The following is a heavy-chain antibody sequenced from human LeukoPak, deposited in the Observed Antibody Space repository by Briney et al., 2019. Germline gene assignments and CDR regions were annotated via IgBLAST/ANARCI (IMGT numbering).Heavy chain of an antibody. V-gene: IGHV3-48*01. CDR1: GFTFSSYS. D-gene: IGHD3-10*01. Sequence: GGSLRLSCAASGFTFSSYSMNWVRQAPGKGLEWVSYISSSSSSTIYYADSVKGRFTISRDNAKNSLYLQMNSLRAEDTAVYYCARVAYWYYGSGRDRGFDYWGQGTLVTVSS. CDR2: ISSSSSSTI. J-gene: IGHJ4*02. CDR3: ARVAYWYYGSGRDRGFDY.